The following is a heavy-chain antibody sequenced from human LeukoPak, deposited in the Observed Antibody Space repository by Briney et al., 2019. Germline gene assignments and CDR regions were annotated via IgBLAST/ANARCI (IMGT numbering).Heavy chain of an antibody. V-gene: IGHV3-74*01. D-gene: IGHD5-18*01. J-gene: IGHJ4*02. CDR1: GFTFSNHW. CDR3: ARGYSYVFY. CDR2: INGDGTST. Sequence: GGSLRLSCAASGFTFSNHWLHWVRQAPGKGLVWVSRINGDGTSTIYADSVKGRFTISRDNAKSTVYLQMNSLRAEDTAVYYCARGYSYVFYWGQGTLVSVSS.